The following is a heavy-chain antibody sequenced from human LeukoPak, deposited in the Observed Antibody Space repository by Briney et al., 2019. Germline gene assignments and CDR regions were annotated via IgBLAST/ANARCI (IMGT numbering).Heavy chain of an antibody. D-gene: IGHD4-17*01. V-gene: IGHV3-21*01. Sequence: GSPRLSCAASGFTFSSYNMNWVRQAPGKGLEWVACISEGSNYIYYADSMKGRFTISRDNAKNSLYLEMNSLRVEDTAVYHCVRDSDTYGDHTTRRFDSWGQGTLVTVSS. CDR3: VRDSDTYGDHTTRRFDS. J-gene: IGHJ4*02. CDR1: GFTFSSYN. CDR2: ISEGSNYI.